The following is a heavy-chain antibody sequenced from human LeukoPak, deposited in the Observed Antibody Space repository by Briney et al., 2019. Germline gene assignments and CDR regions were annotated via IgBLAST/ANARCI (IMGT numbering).Heavy chain of an antibody. CDR2: IYYSGST. D-gene: IGHD3-10*01. CDR3: ARSRAGTYGSGSSYQPRYASHQAIPFDY. CDR1: GGSISSGDYY. V-gene: IGHV4-30-4*01. Sequence: SQTLSLTCTVSGGSISSGDYYWSWIRQPPGKGLEWIGYIYYSGSTYYNPSLKSRVTISVDTSKNQFSLKLSSVTAADTAVYYCARSRAGTYGSGSSYQPRYASHQAIPFDYWGQGTLVTVSS. J-gene: IGHJ4*02.